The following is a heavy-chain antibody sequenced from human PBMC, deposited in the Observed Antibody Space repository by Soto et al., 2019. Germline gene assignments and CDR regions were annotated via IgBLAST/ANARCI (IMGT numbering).Heavy chain of an antibody. CDR2: IYHSGST. J-gene: IGHJ4*02. CDR3: VRGPPFGR. Sequence: QLQLQESGSGLVKPSQTLFLTCAVSGGSISSGGYSWSWIRQPPGKGLEWIGYIYHSGSTYYNPSLKSRGTISVDSSKNQSPLKLSSVTAADTAVYYCVRGPPFGRWGQGTLVTVSS. D-gene: IGHD3-3*01. CDR1: GGSISSGGYS. V-gene: IGHV4-30-2*01.